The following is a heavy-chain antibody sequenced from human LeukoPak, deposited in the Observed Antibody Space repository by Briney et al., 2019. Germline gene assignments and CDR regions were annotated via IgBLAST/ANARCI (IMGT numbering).Heavy chain of an antibody. Sequence: PSETLSLTCTVSGVSISSYYWSWLRQPPGKGLEWIGYIYYSGSTNYNPSLKSPVTISVDPSKKQFSLKLSSVTAADTAVYYCARDRLWFNYWGQGTLVTVSS. CDR3: ARDRLWFNY. CDR2: IYYSGST. CDR1: GVSISSYY. V-gene: IGHV4-59*01. J-gene: IGHJ4*02. D-gene: IGHD3-10*01.